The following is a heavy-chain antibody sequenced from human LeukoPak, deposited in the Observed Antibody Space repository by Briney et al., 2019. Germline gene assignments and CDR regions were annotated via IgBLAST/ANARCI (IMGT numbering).Heavy chain of an antibody. Sequence: SETLSLTCTVSGGSISSYYWSWIRQPPGKGLEWIGYIYTSGSTNYNPSLKSRVTISVDTSKNQFSLNLSSVTAADTAVYYCARSTGDCSGGTCYSDFDCWGQGTLVTVSS. CDR1: GGSISSYY. CDR2: IYTSGST. J-gene: IGHJ4*02. D-gene: IGHD2-15*01. CDR3: ARSTGDCSGGTCYSDFDC. V-gene: IGHV4-4*09.